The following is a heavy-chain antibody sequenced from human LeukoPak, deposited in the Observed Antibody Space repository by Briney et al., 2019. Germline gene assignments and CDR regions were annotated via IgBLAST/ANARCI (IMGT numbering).Heavy chain of an antibody. CDR3: AGSADDNYSYYMDV. J-gene: IGHJ6*03. D-gene: IGHD3-22*01. CDR1: GYSSASYW. CDR2: IYPGDSDT. V-gene: IGHV5-51*01. Sequence: GESLKISCKCSGYSSASYWIGGVRPMPRKGREWRGIIYPGDSDTKDSPSFQGQDTTSAAKSISPASPQWSSLKASDTAMYYCAGSADDNYSYYMDVWGKGTTVTVS.